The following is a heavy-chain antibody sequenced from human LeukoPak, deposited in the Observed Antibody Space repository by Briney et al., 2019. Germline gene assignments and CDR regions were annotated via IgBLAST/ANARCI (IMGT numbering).Heavy chain of an antibody. CDR1: GFTFSSYA. CDR2: ISDSGGST. CDR3: ASRQGLGWHYVN. J-gene: IGHJ4*02. Sequence: PGGSLRLSCVDSGFTFSSYAKSWVRQVPGKGMEWVSGISDSGGSTYYADSVKGRFTISRDNSRTTLYLQMNSLRAEDPAVYYCASRQGLGWHYVNWGQGTLVTVSS. V-gene: IGHV3-23*01. D-gene: IGHD3-10*02.